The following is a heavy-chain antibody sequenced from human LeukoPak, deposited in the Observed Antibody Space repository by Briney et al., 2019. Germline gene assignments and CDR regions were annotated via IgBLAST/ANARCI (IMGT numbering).Heavy chain of an antibody. CDR1: GGSLTSHY. V-gene: IGHV4-59*11. D-gene: IGHD4-23*01. CDR2: IYHTGST. J-gene: IGHJ4*02. Sequence: SETLSLTCNVSGGSLTSHYWSWVRQSPEKGLEWIGQIYHTGSTHYNPFLRSRFAISVDTSTNRFFLNVKSVTAADTAVYYCAREGRWGVKYFFDFWGQGTLVIVSS. CDR3: AREGRWGVKYFFDF.